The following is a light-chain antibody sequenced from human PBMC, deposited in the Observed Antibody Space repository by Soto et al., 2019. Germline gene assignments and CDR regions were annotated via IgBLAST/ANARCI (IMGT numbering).Light chain of an antibody. CDR2: KAS. V-gene: IGKV1-5*03. CDR3: QHYNTYSRA. Sequence: DIKMTQSPSTLSASVGDRITITCRASQSISTWLAWYQQKPGKAPKLLIYKASSLQSGVPSRFSDSGSGTEFTLTISSLQADDFATYFFQHYNTYSRAFGQGTKVEIK. J-gene: IGKJ1*01. CDR1: QSISTW.